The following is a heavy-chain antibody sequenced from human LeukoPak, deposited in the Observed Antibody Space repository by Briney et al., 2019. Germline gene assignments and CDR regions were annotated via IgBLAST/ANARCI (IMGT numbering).Heavy chain of an antibody. CDR1: GGSFSGYY. D-gene: IGHD6-19*01. V-gene: IGHV4-34*01. CDR3: ARRAVSGTAAFDI. CDR2: INHSGST. Sequence: PSETLSLTCAVYGGSFSGYYWSWIRQPPGKGLEWIGEINHSGSTNYNPSLKSRVTMSVDTSKNQFSLRFNSVTATDTTVYYCARRAVSGTAAFDIWGHGTMVIVSS. J-gene: IGHJ3*02.